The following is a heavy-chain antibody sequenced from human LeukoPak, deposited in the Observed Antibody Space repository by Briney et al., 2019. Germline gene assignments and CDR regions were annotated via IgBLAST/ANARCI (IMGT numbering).Heavy chain of an antibody. CDR2: ISYDGSNK. V-gene: IGHV3-30*03. Sequence: GRSLRLSCAASGFTFSSYGMHWVRQAPGKGLEWVAVISYDGSNKYYADSVKGRFTISRDNSKNTLYLQMNSLRAEDTAVYYCTRYCSGGSCYSPFDYWGQGTLVTVSS. CDR3: TRYCSGGSCYSPFDY. CDR1: GFTFSSYG. J-gene: IGHJ4*02. D-gene: IGHD2-15*01.